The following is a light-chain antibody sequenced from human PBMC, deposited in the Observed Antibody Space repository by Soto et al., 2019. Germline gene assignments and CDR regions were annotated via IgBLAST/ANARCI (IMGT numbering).Light chain of an antibody. CDR2: GAS. CDR3: QQYGTSPTWT. V-gene: IGKV3-20*01. CDR1: QDISSRY. Sequence: IVLTQSPGTLSLSPGERAALSCRASQDISSRYLAWYQQKPGQPPRLLIYGASSRATGVPDRFSGSGSGTDFTLTISRLEPEDLAVYYCQQYGTSPTWTFGQGTKVEIK. J-gene: IGKJ1*01.